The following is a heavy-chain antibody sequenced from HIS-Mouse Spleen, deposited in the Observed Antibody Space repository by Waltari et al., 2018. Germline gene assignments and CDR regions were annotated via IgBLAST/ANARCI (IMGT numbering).Heavy chain of an antibody. CDR3: ARATIFGVAGFDP. Sequence: QLQLQESGPGLVKPSETLSLTCTVSGGSISSSSYYWGWIRQPPGKGLEWIGSIYYSGGTYYNPSLKSRVTISVDTSKNQFSLKLSSVTAADTAVYYCARATIFGVAGFDPWGQGTLVTVSS. D-gene: IGHD3-3*01. V-gene: IGHV4-39*07. CDR2: IYYSGGT. J-gene: IGHJ5*02. CDR1: GGSISSSSYY.